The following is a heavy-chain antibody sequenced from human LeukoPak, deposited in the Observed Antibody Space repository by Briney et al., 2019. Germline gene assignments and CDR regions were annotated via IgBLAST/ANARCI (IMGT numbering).Heavy chain of an antibody. CDR3: ARLARYHLLEASDI. V-gene: IGHV1-18*01. J-gene: IGHJ3*02. Sequence: GASVKVSCKASGYSFTSYGFSWVRQAPGQGLEWLGWISDYDGGTNYEQKFQGRLTMTTETSTTTAYMELRSLRSDDTAVYYCARLARYHLLEASDIWGQGTMVTVSS. D-gene: IGHD1-14*01. CDR2: ISDYDGGT. CDR1: GYSFTSYG.